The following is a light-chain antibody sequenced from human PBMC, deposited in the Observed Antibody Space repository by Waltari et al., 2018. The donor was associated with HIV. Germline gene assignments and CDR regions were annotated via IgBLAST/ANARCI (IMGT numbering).Light chain of an antibody. CDR1: RRAVGDYHY. CDR2: DVS. CDR3: CAYAAAHISYV. Sequence: QSALPQPPSVSGSPVKSVTISCTPHRRAVGDYHYDSWYQQHPGKAPKLIMFDVSQRPSGVPDRFSGSKSGSTASLTIAGLQTEDEADYFCCAYAAAHISYVFGSGTKVAVL. V-gene: IGLV2-11*01. J-gene: IGLJ1*01.